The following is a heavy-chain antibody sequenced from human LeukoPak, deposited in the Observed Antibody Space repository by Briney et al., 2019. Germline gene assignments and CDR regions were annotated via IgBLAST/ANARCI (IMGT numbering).Heavy chain of an antibody. CDR3: AKAGYGDYVAPVGGPFDY. D-gene: IGHD4-17*01. J-gene: IGHJ4*02. CDR1: GFTFSSYA. CDR2: ISGSGGST. V-gene: IGHV3-23*01. Sequence: GGSLRLSCAASGFTFSSYAMSWVRQAPGKGLEWVSAISGSGGSTYYADSVKGRSTISRDNSKNTLYLQMNSLRAEDTAVYYCAKAGYGDYVAPVGGPFDYWGQGTLVTVSS.